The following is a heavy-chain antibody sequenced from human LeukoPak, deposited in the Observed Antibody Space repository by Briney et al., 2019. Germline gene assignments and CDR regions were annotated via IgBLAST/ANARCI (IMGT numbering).Heavy chain of an antibody. Sequence: PGGSLRLSCAASGFTFSTYAMSWVRRAPGKGLEWVSGFSGSGGRTYYADSVKGRFTISRDNAKNSLYLQMNSLRAEDTAVYYCARDQSGSGGWYFDYWGQGTLVTVSS. CDR3: ARDQSGSGGWYFDY. CDR1: GFTFSTYA. D-gene: IGHD6-19*01. J-gene: IGHJ4*02. V-gene: IGHV3-23*01. CDR2: FSGSGGRT.